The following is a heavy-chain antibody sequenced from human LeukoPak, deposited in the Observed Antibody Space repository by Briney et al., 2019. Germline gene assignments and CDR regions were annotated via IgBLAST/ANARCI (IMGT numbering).Heavy chain of an antibody. V-gene: IGHV4-59*02. CDR3: ARDGEQLSTGP. D-gene: IGHD6-13*01. CDR1: GGSVSSYY. J-gene: IGHJ5*02. CDR2: IYYSGST. Sequence: SETLSLTCTVSGGSVSSYYWSWIRQPPGKGLEWIGYIYYSGSTNYNPSLKSRVTISVDTSKNQFSLKLSSVTAADTAVYYCARDGEQLSTGPWGQGTLVTVSS.